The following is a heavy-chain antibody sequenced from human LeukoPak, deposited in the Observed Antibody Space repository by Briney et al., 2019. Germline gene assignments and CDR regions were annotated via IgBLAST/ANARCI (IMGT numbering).Heavy chain of an antibody. CDR3: AKGHGDYSGYYYMDV. Sequence: GGSLRLSCAASGFTFSSYAMSWVRQAPGKGLEWVSAISGSGGSTYYADSVKGRFTISRDNSKNTLYLQMNSLRAEDTAVYYCAKGHGDYSGYYYMDVWGKGTTVTVSS. V-gene: IGHV3-23*01. J-gene: IGHJ6*03. CDR1: GFTFSSYA. D-gene: IGHD4-17*01. CDR2: ISGSGGST.